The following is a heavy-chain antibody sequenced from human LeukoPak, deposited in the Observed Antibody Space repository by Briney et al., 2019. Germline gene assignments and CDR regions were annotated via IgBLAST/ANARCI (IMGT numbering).Heavy chain of an antibody. D-gene: IGHD3-3*01. CDR2: ISWNSGSI. V-gene: IGHV3-9*01. Sequence: GGSLRLSCAASGFTFDDYAVHWVQQAPGKGLEWVSGISWNSGSIGYADSVKGRFTISRDNAKNSLYLQMNSLRAEDTALYYCAKGRSNTYYDFWSGYYGWFDPWGQGTLVTVSS. J-gene: IGHJ5*02. CDR1: GFTFDDYA. CDR3: AKGRSNTYYDFWSGYYGWFDP.